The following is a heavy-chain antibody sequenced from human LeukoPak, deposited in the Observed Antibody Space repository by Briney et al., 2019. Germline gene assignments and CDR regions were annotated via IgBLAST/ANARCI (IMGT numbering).Heavy chain of an antibody. Sequence: ASVKVSCKASGYIFIGYYIHWVRQAPGQGLEWMGWINPYSGDTNYAQKFQGRVTMTRDTPINTAYMELSRLRSDDTAVYYCARVTGVGVYALDIWGQGTLVSVS. CDR1: GYIFIGYY. D-gene: IGHD6-13*01. CDR3: ARVTGVGVYALDI. J-gene: IGHJ3*02. CDR2: INPYSGDT. V-gene: IGHV1-2*02.